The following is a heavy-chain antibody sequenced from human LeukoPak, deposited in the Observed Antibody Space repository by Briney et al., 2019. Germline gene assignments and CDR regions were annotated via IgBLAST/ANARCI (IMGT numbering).Heavy chain of an antibody. V-gene: IGHV3-21*01. J-gene: IGHJ4*02. CDR3: TRRAWSGWDRYYFDY. CDR2: ISSSSSYI. D-gene: IGHD3-3*01. CDR1: GFTFSSYS. Sequence: GGSLRLSCAASGFTFSSYSMNWVRQAPGKGLEWVSSISSSSSYIYYADSVKGRFTISRDNAKNSLYLQMNSLRAEDTAVYYCTRRAWSGWDRYYFDYWGQGTLVTVSS.